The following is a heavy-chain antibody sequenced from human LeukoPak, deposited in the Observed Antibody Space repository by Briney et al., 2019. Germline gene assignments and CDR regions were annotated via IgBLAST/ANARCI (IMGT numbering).Heavy chain of an antibody. D-gene: IGHD5-18*01. CDR1: GYTFTSYG. CDR3: ARLSLVDTAMVTSDV. J-gene: IGHJ6*04. V-gene: IGHV1-2*02. CDR2: INPNSGGT. Sequence: VASVKVSCKASGYTFTSYGISWVRQAPGQGLEWMGWINPNSGGTNYAQKFQGRVTMTRDTSISTAYMELSRLRSDDTAVYYCARLSLVDTAMVTSDVWGKGTTVTVSS.